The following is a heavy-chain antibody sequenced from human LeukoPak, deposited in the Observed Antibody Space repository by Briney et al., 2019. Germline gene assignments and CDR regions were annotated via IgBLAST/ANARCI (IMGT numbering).Heavy chain of an antibody. CDR2: ISSSSSTI. Sequence: GGSLRLSCAASGFTFSSYSMNWVRQAPGKGLEWVSYISSSSSTIYYADSVKGRFTISRDNSKNTLYLQMNSLRAEDTAVYYSARARGVRDPIGYWGQGTLVTVSS. CDR1: GFTFSSYS. V-gene: IGHV3-48*01. D-gene: IGHD3-10*01. J-gene: IGHJ4*02. CDR3: ARARGVRDPIGY.